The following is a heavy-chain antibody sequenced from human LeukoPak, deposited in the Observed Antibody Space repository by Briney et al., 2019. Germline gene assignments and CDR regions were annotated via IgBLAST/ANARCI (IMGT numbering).Heavy chain of an antibody. CDR3: AREGIAVAGGAFDI. V-gene: IGHV1-69*13. J-gene: IGHJ3*02. CDR1: GGTFSSYA. Sequence: SVKVSSKASGGTFSSYAISWVRQAPGQGLEWMGGIIPIFGTANYAQKFQGRVTITADESTSTAYMELSSLRSEDTAVYYCAREGIAVAGGAFDIWGQGTMVTVSS. CDR2: IIPIFGTA. D-gene: IGHD6-19*01.